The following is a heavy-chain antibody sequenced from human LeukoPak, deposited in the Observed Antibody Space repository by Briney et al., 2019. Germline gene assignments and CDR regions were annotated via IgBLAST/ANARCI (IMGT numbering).Heavy chain of an antibody. CDR1: GYTFTSYG. D-gene: IGHD4-17*01. CDR2: ISAYNGNT. J-gene: IGHJ4*02. Sequence: ASVKVSCKASGYTFTSYGISWVRQAPGQGLEWMGWISAYNGNTKYTQKLQGRITMTRDISTSTAYMELRSLTSDDTAVYYCARDYGDYTSRCDYWGQGTLVTVSS. CDR3: ARDYGDYTSRCDY. V-gene: IGHV1-18*01.